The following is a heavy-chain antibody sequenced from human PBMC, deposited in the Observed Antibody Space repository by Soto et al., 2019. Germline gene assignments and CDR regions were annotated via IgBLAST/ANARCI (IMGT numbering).Heavy chain of an antibody. CDR3: ARAWSGGSCYRRWSLSFDS. J-gene: IGHJ6*01. CDR1: GYTFTSYA. Sequence: ASVKVSCKASGYTFTSYAMHWVRQAPGQRLEWMGWINAGNGNTKYSQKFQGRVTITRDTSASTAYMELSSLRSEDTAVYYCARAWSGGSCYRRWSLSFDSWGQRTRGTVSS. CDR2: INAGNGNT. V-gene: IGHV1-3*01. D-gene: IGHD2-15*01.